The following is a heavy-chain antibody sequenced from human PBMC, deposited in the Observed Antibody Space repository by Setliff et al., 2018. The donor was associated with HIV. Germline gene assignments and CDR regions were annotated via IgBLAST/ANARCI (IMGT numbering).Heavy chain of an antibody. CDR3: VRAPRSFPRPLDY. Sequence: LRLSCAASGFTFSAYSMNWVRQVPGTGLEWVSCISTSGNFIYYADSVKGRFTVSRDNAKNSLYLQMNSLRAEDTAVYYCVRAPRSFPRPLDYWGQGTLVTVSS. CDR1: GFTFSAYS. D-gene: IGHD1-1*01. J-gene: IGHJ4*02. CDR2: ISTSGNFI. V-gene: IGHV3-21*06.